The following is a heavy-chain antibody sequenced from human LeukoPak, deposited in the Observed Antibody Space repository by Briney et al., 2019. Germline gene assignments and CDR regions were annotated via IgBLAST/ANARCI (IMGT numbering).Heavy chain of an antibody. D-gene: IGHD2-8*01. CDR3: ARDRREGVAVWFDP. CDR1: GGTFSSYA. CDR2: IIPIFGTA. J-gene: IGHJ5*02. Sequence: SVKVSCKASGGTFSSYAISWVRQAPGQGLEWMGGIIPIFGTANYAQKFQGRVTITTDESTSTAYMELSSLRSEDTAVYYCARDRREGVAVWFDPWGQGTLVTVSS. V-gene: IGHV1-69*05.